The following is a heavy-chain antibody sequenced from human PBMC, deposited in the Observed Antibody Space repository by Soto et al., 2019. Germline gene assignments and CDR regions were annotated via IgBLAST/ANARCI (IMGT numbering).Heavy chain of an antibody. Sequence: PGESLKISCKGSGYSFTSYWIGWVRQMPGKGLEWMGIIYPGDSDTRYSPSFQGQVTISADKSISTAYLQWSSLKASDTAMYYCARHVIRRGVSGPRYYYCDMDVWGQGTTVTVSS. V-gene: IGHV5-51*01. CDR2: IYPGDSDT. J-gene: IGHJ6*02. D-gene: IGHD3-10*01. CDR3: ARHVIRRGVSGPRYYYCDMDV. CDR1: GYSFTSYW.